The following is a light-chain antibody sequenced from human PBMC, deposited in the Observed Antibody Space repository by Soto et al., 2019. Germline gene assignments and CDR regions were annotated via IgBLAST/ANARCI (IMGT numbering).Light chain of an antibody. V-gene: IGKV1-5*01. J-gene: IGKJ3*01. Sequence: DIQMPQSPSTLSASVGDRVTITCRASQSISSWLAWYQQKPGKAPKLLIYDASSLESGVPSRFSGSGSGTEFTLTISSLQPDDFATYYCQQGFTFGPGTKVDIK. CDR1: QSISSW. CDR2: DAS. CDR3: QQGFT.